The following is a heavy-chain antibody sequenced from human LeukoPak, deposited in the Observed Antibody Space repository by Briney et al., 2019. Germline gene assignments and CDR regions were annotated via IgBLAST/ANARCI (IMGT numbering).Heavy chain of an antibody. CDR1: GFTFSGYG. CDR3: ARDLVARGDY. CDR2: IAYDGSRK. V-gene: IGHV3-30*03. J-gene: IGHJ4*02. Sequence: GRSLRLSCAASGFTFSGYGMHWVRQAPGKGLEWVTGIAYDGSRKHYADSVKGRFTISRDNSRYTVDLQMNSLRAEDTAVYYCARDLVARGDYWGQGTLVTVSS. D-gene: IGHD5-12*01.